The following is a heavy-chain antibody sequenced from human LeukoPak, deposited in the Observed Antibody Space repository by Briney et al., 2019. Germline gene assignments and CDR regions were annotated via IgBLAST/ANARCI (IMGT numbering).Heavy chain of an antibody. Sequence: GGSLRLSCAASGFTFSSYAMSWVRQAPGKGPEWVPAISGSGGSTYYADSVKGRFTISRDNSKNTLYLQMNSLRAEDTAVYYCAKSIQLWVFDYWGQGTLVTVSS. V-gene: IGHV3-23*01. CDR2: ISGSGGST. CDR3: AKSIQLWVFDY. D-gene: IGHD5-18*01. CDR1: GFTFSSYA. J-gene: IGHJ4*02.